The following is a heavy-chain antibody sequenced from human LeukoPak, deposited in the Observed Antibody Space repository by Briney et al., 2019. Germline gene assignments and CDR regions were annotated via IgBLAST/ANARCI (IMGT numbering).Heavy chain of an antibody. Sequence: TGGSLRLSCAASGFTFSSYAMTWVRQAPGKGLEWVSGISGSGGSIDYADSVKGRFTIDRDNSKNTLHLQMNSPRAEDTAVYYCARVGSSISRHWFDPWGQGTLVTVSS. CDR3: ARVGSSISRHWFDP. J-gene: IGHJ5*02. D-gene: IGHD6-13*01. CDR2: ISGSGGSI. CDR1: GFTFSSYA. V-gene: IGHV3-23*01.